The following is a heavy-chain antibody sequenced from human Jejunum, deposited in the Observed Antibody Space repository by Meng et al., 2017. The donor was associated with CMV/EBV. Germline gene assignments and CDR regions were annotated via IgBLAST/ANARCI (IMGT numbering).Heavy chain of an antibody. CDR1: GFTFSTYG. CDR3: VKEGLEY. D-gene: IGHD6-6*01. V-gene: IGHV3-30*02. J-gene: IGHJ4*02. CDR2: IRNDGSNK. Sequence: HGPLVEDGGGFVQPGESLRLSCAPSGFTFSTYGLPWVRQAPGKGLEWVTFIRNDGSNKYYVDSVKGRFTNSRDNSKNTVYLQVNSLRVAYTAVYYCVKEGLEYWGQGTLVTVSS.